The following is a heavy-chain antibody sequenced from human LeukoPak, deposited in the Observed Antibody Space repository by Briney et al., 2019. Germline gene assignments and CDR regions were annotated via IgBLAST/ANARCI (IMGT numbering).Heavy chain of an antibody. D-gene: IGHD2-21*02. V-gene: IGHV3-11*01. CDR2: ISSSGSTI. CDR1: GFTFSDYY. CDR3: ASLLAYCGGGCSDVFDI. J-gene: IGHJ3*02. Sequence: GGSLRLSCAASGFTFSDYYMSWIHQAPATGREWASYISSSGSTIYYADSVKGRFTISRDNAKNSLYLQMNSLRAEDTAVYYCASLLAYCGGGCSDVFDIWGQGTMVTVSS.